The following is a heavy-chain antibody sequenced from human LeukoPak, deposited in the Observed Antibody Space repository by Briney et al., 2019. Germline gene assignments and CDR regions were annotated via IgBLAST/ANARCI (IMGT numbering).Heavy chain of an antibody. CDR1: GFTFSSYW. V-gene: IGHV3-21*01. CDR2: ISSSSSYI. CDR3: ARDRITDFWSGYYTNYFDY. D-gene: IGHD3-3*01. Sequence: GGSLRLSCAASGFTFSSYWMSWVRQAPGKGLEWVSSISSSSSYIYYADSVKGRFTISRDNAKNSLYLQMNSLRAEDTAVYYCARDRITDFWSGYYTNYFDYWGQGTLVTVSS. J-gene: IGHJ4*02.